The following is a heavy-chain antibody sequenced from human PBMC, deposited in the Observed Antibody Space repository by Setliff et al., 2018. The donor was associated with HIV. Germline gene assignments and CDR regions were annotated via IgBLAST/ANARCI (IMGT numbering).Heavy chain of an antibody. CDR1: GGSFSAYY. CDR3: ARIFGDQGYYYGMDV. J-gene: IGHJ6*02. V-gene: IGHV4-34*01. D-gene: IGHD3-10*01. CDR2: INHSGGT. Sequence: PSETLSLTCAVYGGSFSAYYWSWIRQTPGKGLEWIGEINHSGGTNYNPSLKSRVTISVDTSKNQFSLKLSSVIAADTAVYYCARIFGDQGYYYGMDVWGQGTTVT.